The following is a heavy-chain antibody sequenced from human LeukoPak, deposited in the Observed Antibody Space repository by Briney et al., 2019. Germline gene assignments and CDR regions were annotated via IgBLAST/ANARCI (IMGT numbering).Heavy chain of an antibody. D-gene: IGHD6-19*01. J-gene: IGHJ5*02. V-gene: IGHV1-46*01. Sequence: ASVKVSCKASGYTFTSYYMHWVRQAPGQGLEWMGTINPSGGSRSYAQKFQGRVTMTRDTSTSTVYMELSSLRSEDTAVYYCARGSSGWYRSVWFDPWGQGTLVTVSS. CDR3: ARGSSGWYRSVWFDP. CDR1: GYTFTSYY. CDR2: INPSGGSR.